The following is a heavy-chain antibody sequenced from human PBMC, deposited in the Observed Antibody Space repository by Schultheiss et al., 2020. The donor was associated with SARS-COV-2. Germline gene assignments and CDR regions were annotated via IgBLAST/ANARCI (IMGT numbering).Heavy chain of an antibody. V-gene: IGHV4-31*03. CDR1: GGSISSGGYY. J-gene: IGHJ4*02. Sequence: SCTVSGGSISSGGYYWSWIRQHPGKGLEWIGYIYYSGSTYYNPSLKSRVTISVDTSKNQFSLKLSSVTAADTAVYYCAREYGDYVSYFDYWGQGTLVTVSS. CDR2: IYYSGST. CDR3: AREYGDYVSYFDY. D-gene: IGHD4-17*01.